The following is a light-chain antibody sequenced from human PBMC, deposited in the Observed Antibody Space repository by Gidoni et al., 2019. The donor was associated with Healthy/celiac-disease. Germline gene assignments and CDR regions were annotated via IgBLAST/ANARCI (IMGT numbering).Light chain of an antibody. V-gene: IGKV4-1*01. CDR3: QQYYSTPQT. Sequence: NCKSSQSVLYSSNNKNYLAWYQQKPGQPPKLLIYWASTRESGVPDRFSGSGSGTDFTFTISSLQAEDVAVYYCQQYYSTPQTFGQGTKLEIK. CDR2: WAS. CDR1: QSVLYSSNNKNY. J-gene: IGKJ2*01.